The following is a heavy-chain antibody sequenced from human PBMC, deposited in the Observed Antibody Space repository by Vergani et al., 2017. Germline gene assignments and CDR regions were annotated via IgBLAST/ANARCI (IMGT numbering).Heavy chain of an antibody. D-gene: IGHD5-18*01. CDR2: ISWNSGSI. Sequence: EVQLVESGGGLVQPGRSLRLSCAASGFTFDDYAMHWVRQAPGKGLEWVSGISWNSGSIGYADSVKGRFTISRDNAKNSLYPQMNSLRAEDTALYYCAKDIRGYSYGFDYWGQGTLVTVSS. CDR3: AKDIRGYSYGFDY. CDR1: GFTFDDYA. J-gene: IGHJ4*02. V-gene: IGHV3-9*01.